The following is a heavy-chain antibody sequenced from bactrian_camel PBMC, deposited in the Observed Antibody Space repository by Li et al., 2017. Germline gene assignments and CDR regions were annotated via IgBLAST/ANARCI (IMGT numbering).Heavy chain of an antibody. Sequence: VQLVESGGGSVQTGGSLKLSCEASGYTYRTCMGWFRQHPGKAREGAAVIGVPGGTKYADSVKGRFTISEDNDKKTLYLQMNALKPEDSGMYYCVMSDTLGCRRGSWGLSDFVYWGQGTQVTVS. D-gene: IGHD1*01. CDR3: VMSDTLGCRRGSWGLSDFVY. CDR1: GYTYRTC. V-gene: IGHV3S31*01. CDR2: IGVPGGT. J-gene: IGHJ4*01.